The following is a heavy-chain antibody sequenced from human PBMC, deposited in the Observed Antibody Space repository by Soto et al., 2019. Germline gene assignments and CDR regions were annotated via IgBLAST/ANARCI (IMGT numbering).Heavy chain of an antibody. CDR1: GESFSGYY. V-gene: IGHV4-34*01. D-gene: IGHD2-15*01. J-gene: IGHJ4*02. CDR2: INHSGST. CDR3: ARGGVAPTTVLDYFDS. Sequence: SETLSLTCAVCGESFSGYYRSWIRQPPGKGLEWIGEINHSGSTNYNPSLKSRVTISVDTSKNQFSLKLRSVTDADTAVYYCARGGVAPTTVLDYFDSWGQGTLLTVSS.